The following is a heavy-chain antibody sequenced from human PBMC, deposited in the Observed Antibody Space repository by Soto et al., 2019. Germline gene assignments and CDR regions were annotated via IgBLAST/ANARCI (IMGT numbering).Heavy chain of an antibody. D-gene: IGHD6-13*01. CDR3: ARGLYSSSWYYFDY. CDR1: GGSISSYY. CDR2: IYYSGST. Sequence: QVQLQESGPGLVKPSETLSLTCTVSGGSISSYYWSWIRHPPGTGLEWIGHIYYSGSTNYNPSLKSRVHISVDTSKNQFSLKLSSVTAADTAMYYCARGLYSSSWYYFDYWGQGTLVTVSS. V-gene: IGHV4-59*01. J-gene: IGHJ4*02.